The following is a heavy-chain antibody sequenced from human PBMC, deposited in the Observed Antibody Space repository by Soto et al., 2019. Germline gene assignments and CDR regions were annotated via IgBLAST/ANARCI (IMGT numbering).Heavy chain of an antibody. D-gene: IGHD3-22*01. CDR1: GGSISSGGYY. J-gene: IGHJ4*02. CDR2: IYYSGST. Sequence: QVQLQESGPVLVKPSQTLSLTCTVSGGSISSGGYYWSWIRQHPGKGLEWIGYIYYSGSTYYNPSLKSRVTISVDTSKNQFSLKLSCVTAADTAVYYCARIRYDSSGYVDYWGQGTLVTVSS. CDR3: ARIRYDSSGYVDY. V-gene: IGHV4-31*03.